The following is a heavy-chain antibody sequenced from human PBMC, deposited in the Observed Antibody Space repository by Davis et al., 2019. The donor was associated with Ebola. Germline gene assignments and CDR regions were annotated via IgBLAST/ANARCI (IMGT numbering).Heavy chain of an antibody. V-gene: IGHV3-21*01. J-gene: IGHJ4*02. D-gene: IGHD3-3*01. CDR3: AREPKYYDFWSGGYYFDY. CDR2: ISSSSSYI. CDR1: GFTFSSYS. Sequence: PGGSLRLSCAASGFTFSSYSMNWVRQAPGKGLEWVSSISSSSSYIYYADSVKGRFTISRDNAKNSLYLQMNSLRAEDTAVYYCAREPKYYDFWSGGYYFDYWGQGTLVTVSS.